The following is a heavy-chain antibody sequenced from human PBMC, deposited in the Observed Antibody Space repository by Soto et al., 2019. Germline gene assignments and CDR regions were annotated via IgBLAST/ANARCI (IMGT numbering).Heavy chain of an antibody. CDR1: GGSISSYY. Sequence: PSETLSLTCTVSGGSISSYYWSWVRQPAGKGLEWIGRIYTSGSTNYNPSLKSRVTMSVDTSKNQFSLKLSSVTAADTAVYYCARLRDIVGATNEYAFDIWGQGTMVTVSS. CDR3: ARLRDIVGATNEYAFDI. D-gene: IGHD1-26*01. V-gene: IGHV4-4*07. CDR2: IYTSGST. J-gene: IGHJ3*02.